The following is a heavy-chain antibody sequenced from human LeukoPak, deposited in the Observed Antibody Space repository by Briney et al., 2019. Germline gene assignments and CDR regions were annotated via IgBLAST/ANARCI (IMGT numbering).Heavy chain of an antibody. J-gene: IGHJ5*02. D-gene: IGHD6-13*01. CDR1: GGSFSGYY. CDR3: AKSGYSSSWHRVPTVFDP. Sequence: SETLSLTCAVYGGSFSGYYWTWIRQPPGKGLEWIGEISHRRSTKYSPSLKSRVTISVDTSKNQFSLRLSSVTAADTAVYYCAKSGYSSSWHRVPTVFDPWGQGTLVTVSS. CDR2: ISHRRST. V-gene: IGHV4-34*01.